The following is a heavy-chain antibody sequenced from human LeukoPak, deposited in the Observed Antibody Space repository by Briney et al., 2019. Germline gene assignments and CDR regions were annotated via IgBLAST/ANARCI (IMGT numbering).Heavy chain of an antibody. V-gene: IGHV1-2*02. CDR2: INPNSCGT. CDR3: ARDRKASYYYYMDV. CDR1: GYTFTGYY. J-gene: IGHJ6*03. Sequence: ASVKVPCKASGYTFTGYYMHWVRQAPGQGLEWMGWINPNSCGTNYAQKFQGRVTMTRDTSISTAYMELSRLRSDDTAVYYCARDRKASYYYYMDVWGKGTTVTVPS.